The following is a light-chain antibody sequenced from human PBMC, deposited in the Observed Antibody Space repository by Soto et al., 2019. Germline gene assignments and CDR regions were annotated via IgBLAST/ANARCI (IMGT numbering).Light chain of an antibody. CDR1: QRISSG. Sequence: DIQMTQSPSSVSASVGVRVTSTCRASQRISSGLAWHQQKPGKAPKLLIYAASSLNSGDPSRFSGNGTGTDFTVTISTLQPEYFASYYCQQANSFPYTVGQGTKLEIK. V-gene: IGKV1-12*02. J-gene: IGKJ2*01. CDR3: QQANSFPYT. CDR2: AAS.